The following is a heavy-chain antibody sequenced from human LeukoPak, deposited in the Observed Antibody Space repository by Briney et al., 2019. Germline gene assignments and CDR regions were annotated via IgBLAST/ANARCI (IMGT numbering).Heavy chain of an antibody. Sequence: PGRSLRLTCAASGFTFSSYALHWVRQAPGKGLEWVAVISYDGSNKYYADSVKGRFTISRDNSKNTLYLQMNSLRAEDTAVYYCARDKVIAVAGTPDYYSYCTTGCSQRSTVTVSS. J-gene: IGHJ6*02. CDR3: ARDKVIAVAGTPDYYSYCTTG. V-gene: IGHV3-30-3*01. CDR1: GFTFSSYA. D-gene: IGHD6-19*01. CDR2: ISYDGSNK.